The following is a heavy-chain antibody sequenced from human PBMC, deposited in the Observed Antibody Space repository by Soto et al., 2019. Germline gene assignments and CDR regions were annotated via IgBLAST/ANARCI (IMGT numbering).Heavy chain of an antibody. CDR3: ARVPSYCSGGSCYLAYNWFDP. V-gene: IGHV4-31*03. CDR1: GGSISSGGYY. CDR2: IYYSGST. Sequence: SETLSLTCTVSGGSISSGGYYWSWIRQHPGKGLEWIGYIYYSGSTYYNPSLKSRVTISVDTSKNQFSLKLSSVTAADTAVYYCARVPSYCSGGSCYLAYNWFDPWGQGTLVTVSS. J-gene: IGHJ5*02. D-gene: IGHD2-15*01.